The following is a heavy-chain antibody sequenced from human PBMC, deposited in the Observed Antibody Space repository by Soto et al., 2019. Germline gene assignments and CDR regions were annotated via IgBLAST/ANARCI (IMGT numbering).Heavy chain of an antibody. D-gene: IGHD6-6*01. Sequence: SETLSLTCAVYGGSFSGYYWSWIRQPPGKGLEWIGEINHSGSTNYNPSLKSRVTISVDTSKNQYSLKLSSVTAADTAVYYCARTIRSSSNPCYYYYGMDVWGQGTTVTVSS. V-gene: IGHV4-34*01. CDR3: ARTIRSSSNPCYYYYGMDV. J-gene: IGHJ6*02. CDR1: GGSFSGYY. CDR2: INHSGST.